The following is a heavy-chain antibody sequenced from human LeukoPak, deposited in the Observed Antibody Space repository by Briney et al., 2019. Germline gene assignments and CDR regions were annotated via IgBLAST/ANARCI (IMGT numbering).Heavy chain of an antibody. D-gene: IGHD3-22*01. J-gene: IGHJ4*02. Sequence: ASVTVSFKASGYTFTIYGLSWVRQAPGQGLEWMGWISAYNGNTNYAQKLQGRGTMTTYTSTSTAYMELKSLRSDDTAVYYCARDELLGDSSGYSRPFDYWGQGTLVTVSS. V-gene: IGHV1-18*01. CDR2: ISAYNGNT. CDR3: ARDELLGDSSGYSRPFDY. CDR1: GYTFTIYG.